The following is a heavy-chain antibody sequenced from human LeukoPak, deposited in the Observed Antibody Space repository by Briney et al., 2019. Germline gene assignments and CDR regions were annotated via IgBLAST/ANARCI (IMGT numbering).Heavy chain of an antibody. Sequence: PGGSLRLSCAASAYSMHWVRQAPGKGLEWVAFIYYDGSNIYYADYVKGRFTISRDISKNTLYLQMDSLRAEDTAIYYCARDWKTNSFDYWGQGTLVTVSP. CDR2: IYYDGSNI. D-gene: IGHD1-1*01. V-gene: IGHV3-33*01. CDR1: AYS. J-gene: IGHJ4*02. CDR3: ARDWKTNSFDY.